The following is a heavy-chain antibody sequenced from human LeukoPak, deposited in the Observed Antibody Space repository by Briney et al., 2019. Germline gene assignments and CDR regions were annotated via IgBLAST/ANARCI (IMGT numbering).Heavy chain of an antibody. D-gene: IGHD6-19*01. V-gene: IGHV3-30*18. Sequence: PGGSLRLSCAASGFTFSSYGMHWVRQAPGKGLEWVAVISYDGSNKYYADSAKGRFTISRDNSKNTLYLQMNSLRAEDTAVYYCAKDRRKWLANYYFDYWGQGTLVTVSS. J-gene: IGHJ4*02. CDR1: GFTFSSYG. CDR2: ISYDGSNK. CDR3: AKDRRKWLANYYFDY.